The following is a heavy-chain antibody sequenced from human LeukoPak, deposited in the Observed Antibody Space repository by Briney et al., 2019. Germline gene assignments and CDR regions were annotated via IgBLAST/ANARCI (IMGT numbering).Heavy chain of an antibody. CDR3: TLYNY. J-gene: IGHJ4*02. V-gene: IGHV1-3*03. CDR1: GYSFTNQD. CDR2: INPGNGDT. Sequence: ASVKVSCKASGYSFTNQDMHWVRQAPGQSLEWMGCINPGNGDTKYSQEFQGRVTITSDTSATTAYMELSGLSSEDKAVYYCTLYNYWGQGTLVTVSS. D-gene: IGHD1-14*01.